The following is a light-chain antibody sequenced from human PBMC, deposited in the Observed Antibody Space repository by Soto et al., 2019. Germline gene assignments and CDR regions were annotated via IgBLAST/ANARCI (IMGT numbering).Light chain of an antibody. CDR2: SNN. CDR1: SSNIGSNY. CDR3: AAWDDSLSGDVV. Sequence: QSVLTQPPSASGTPGQRVTISCSGSSSNIGSNYVYWYQQLPGTAPKLLIYSNNQRPSGVPDRFSGSKSGTSASLAMSGLRSEDEADYYCAAWDDSLSGDVVFGGGTKVTVL. V-gene: IGLV1-47*02. J-gene: IGLJ2*01.